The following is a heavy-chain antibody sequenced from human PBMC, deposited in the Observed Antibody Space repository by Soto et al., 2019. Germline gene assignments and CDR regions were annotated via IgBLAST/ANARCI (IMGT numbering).Heavy chain of an antibody. Sequence: PGGSLRLSCAAPGFTFSSYSMNWVRQAPGKGLEWVSYISNSSSTIYYADSVKGRFTISRDNAKNSLYLQMNSLRAEDTAVYYCASSVGGYCTNGVCSHYYYMDVWGKGTTVTVSS. D-gene: IGHD2-8*01. CDR1: GFTFSSYS. CDR2: ISNSSSTI. CDR3: ASSVGGYCTNGVCSHYYYMDV. V-gene: IGHV3-48*01. J-gene: IGHJ6*03.